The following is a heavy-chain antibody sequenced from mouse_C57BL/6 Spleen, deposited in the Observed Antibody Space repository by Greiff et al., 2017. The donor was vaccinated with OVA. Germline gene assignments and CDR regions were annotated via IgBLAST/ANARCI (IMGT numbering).Heavy chain of an antibody. V-gene: IGHV7-3*01. J-gene: IGHJ4*01. CDR3: ARTGTGYYYAMDY. Sequence: EVQLVESGGGLVQPGGSLSLSCAASGFTFTDYYMSWVRQPPGKALEWLGFIRNKANGYTTEYSASVKGRFTISRDNSQSILYLQMNALRAEDSATYYCARTGTGYYYAMDYWGQGTSVTVSS. CDR1: GFTFTDYY. CDR2: IRNKANGYTT. D-gene: IGHD4-1*01.